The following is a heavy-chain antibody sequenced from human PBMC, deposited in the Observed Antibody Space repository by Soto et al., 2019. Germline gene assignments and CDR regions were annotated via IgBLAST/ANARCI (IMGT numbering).Heavy chain of an antibody. Sequence: SGPTLENPTQTLGLTCTFSGFSLSTSGVGVGWIRQPPGKALEWLAVIYWDDSKHYSPSLRSRLTITKDTSKNQVVLTMTNMDPMDTGTYYCAHKGPEDWPLDYWGQGTLVTVS. D-gene: IGHD3-9*01. CDR3: AHKGPEDWPLDY. J-gene: IGHJ4*02. CDR1: GFSLSTSGVG. V-gene: IGHV2-5*02. CDR2: IYWDDSK.